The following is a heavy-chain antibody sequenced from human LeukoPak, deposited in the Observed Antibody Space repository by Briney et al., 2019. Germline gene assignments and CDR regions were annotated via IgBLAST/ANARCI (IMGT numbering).Heavy chain of an antibody. Sequence: ASVKVSCKASGYTFTSYGISWVRQAPGQGLEWMGWISAYNGNTNYAQKFQGRVTITADESTSTAYMELSSLRSEDTAVYYCASPGGIQLWFSAHYYYGMDVWGQGTTVTVSS. D-gene: IGHD5-18*01. CDR1: GYTFTSYG. CDR3: ASPGGIQLWFSAHYYYGMDV. V-gene: IGHV1-18*01. J-gene: IGHJ6*02. CDR2: ISAYNGNT.